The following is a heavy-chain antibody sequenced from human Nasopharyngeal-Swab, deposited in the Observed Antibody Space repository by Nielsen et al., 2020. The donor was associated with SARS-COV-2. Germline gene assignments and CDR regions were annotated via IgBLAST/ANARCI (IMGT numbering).Heavy chain of an antibody. J-gene: IGHJ6*02. CDR2: INPSGGST. V-gene: IGHV1-46*01. CDR3: ASKPSSGYSDYYYYGMDV. D-gene: IGHD6-19*01. Sequence: VSVKVSCKASGYTFTSYYMHWVRQAPGQGLEWMGIINPSGGSTSYAQKFQGRVTMTRDTSTSTVYMELSSLRSEDTAVYYCASKPSSGYSDYYYYGMDVWGQGTTVTVSS. CDR1: GYTFTSYY.